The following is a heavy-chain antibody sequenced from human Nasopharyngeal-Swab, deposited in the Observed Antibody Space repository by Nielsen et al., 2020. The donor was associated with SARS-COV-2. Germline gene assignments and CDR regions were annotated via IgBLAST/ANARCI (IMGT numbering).Heavy chain of an antibody. D-gene: IGHD3-9*01. CDR2: IDPSDSYA. V-gene: IGHV5-10-1*01. Sequence: GDSLKIPCEGSGYSFSSYRINWVRQTPGKGLEWLGRIDPSDSYAKHSPSFQGHVTISADRSISTAYLQWSSLKASDTATYYCAITRLTPFDYWGQGTLVTVSS. CDR1: GYSFSSYR. J-gene: IGHJ4*02. CDR3: AITRLTPFDY.